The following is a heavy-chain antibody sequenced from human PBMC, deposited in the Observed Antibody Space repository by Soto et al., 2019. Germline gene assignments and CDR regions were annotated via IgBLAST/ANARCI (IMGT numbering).Heavy chain of an antibody. Sequence: ASVKVSCKASGGTFSSYAISWVRQAPGQGLEWMGGIIPIFGTANYAQKFQGRVTITADESTSTAYMELSSLRSEDTAVYYCARPDRYYDFWSGYSSIYYYGMDVWGQGTTVTVSS. CDR2: IIPIFGTA. J-gene: IGHJ6*02. D-gene: IGHD3-3*01. CDR3: ARPDRYYDFWSGYSSIYYYGMDV. CDR1: GGTFSSYA. V-gene: IGHV1-69*13.